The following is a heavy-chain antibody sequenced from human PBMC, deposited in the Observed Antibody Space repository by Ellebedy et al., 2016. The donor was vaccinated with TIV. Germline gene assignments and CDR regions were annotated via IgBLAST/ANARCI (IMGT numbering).Heavy chain of an antibody. J-gene: IGHJ3*02. Sequence: MPSETLSLTCTVSGGSISTYYWSWIRQPPGKGLEWIGYIYYSGSTKYNPSLTSRVTMSVDTSKKQFSLNLSSVTAADTAVYYCATSYDSSGYYDDDAFDIWGQGTMVTVSS. D-gene: IGHD3-22*01. V-gene: IGHV4-59*01. CDR3: ATSYDSSGYYDDDAFDI. CDR2: IYYSGST. CDR1: GGSISTYY.